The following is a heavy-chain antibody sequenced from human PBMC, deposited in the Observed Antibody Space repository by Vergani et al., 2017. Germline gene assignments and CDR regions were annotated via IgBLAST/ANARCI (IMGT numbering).Heavy chain of an antibody. CDR2: LSASDRRT. D-gene: IGHD6-19*01. CDR3: AKVGRSEVAGTFCAFDI. J-gene: IGHJ3*02. Sequence: EVQLLESGGDLVQPGGSLRLSCAASGFTFIMHAMSWVRQAPGKGLEWVSTLSASDRRTHYADSVKGRFTISRDISKNTLFLHMNSLRPEDTDVYYCAKVGRSEVAGTFCAFDIWGQGTMVTVSS. V-gene: IGHV3-23*01. CDR1: GFTFIMHA.